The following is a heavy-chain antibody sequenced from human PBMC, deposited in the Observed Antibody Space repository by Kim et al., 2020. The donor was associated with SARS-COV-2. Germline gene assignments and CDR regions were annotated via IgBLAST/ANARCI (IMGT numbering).Heavy chain of an antibody. CDR2: GRT. CDR3: ARGRTLDY. Sequence: GRTNYNPSLKSRVTISVDTSKNQFSLKLSSVTAADTAVYYCARGRTLDYWGQGTLVTVSS. D-gene: IGHD1-26*01. V-gene: IGHV4-34*01. J-gene: IGHJ4*02.